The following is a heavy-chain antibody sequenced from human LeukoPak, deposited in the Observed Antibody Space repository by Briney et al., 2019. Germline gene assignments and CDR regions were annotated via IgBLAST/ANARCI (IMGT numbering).Heavy chain of an antibody. D-gene: IGHD3-10*01. Sequence: SETLSLTCTVSGGSISSSSYYWGWIRQPPGKGLEWIGSIYYSGSTYHNPSLKSRVTISVDTSKNQFSLKLSSVTAADTAVYYCARGGPISPLWFGYWGQGTLVTVSS. CDR3: ARGGPISPLWFGY. J-gene: IGHJ4*02. CDR2: IYYSGST. V-gene: IGHV4-39*07. CDR1: GGSISSSSYY.